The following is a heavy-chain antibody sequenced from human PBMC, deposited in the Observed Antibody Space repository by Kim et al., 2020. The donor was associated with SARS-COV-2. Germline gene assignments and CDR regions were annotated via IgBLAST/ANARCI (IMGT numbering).Heavy chain of an antibody. D-gene: IGHD2-15*01. J-gene: IGHJ4*02. CDR1: GFTFSSYE. Sequence: GGSLRLSCAASGFTFSSYEMNWVRQAPGKGLEWVSYISSSGSTIYYADSVKGRFTISRDNAKNSLYLQMNSLRAEDTAVYYCARDGRMASFDYWGQGTLVTVSS. CDR2: ISSSGSTI. CDR3: ARDGRMASFDY. V-gene: IGHV3-48*03.